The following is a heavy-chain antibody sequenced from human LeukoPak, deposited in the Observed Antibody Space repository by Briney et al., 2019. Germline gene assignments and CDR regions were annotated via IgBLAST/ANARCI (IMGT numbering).Heavy chain of an antibody. CDR2: ISAYNGNT. J-gene: IGHJ6*03. Sequence: ASVKVSCKASGYTFTSYGISWVRQAPGQGLEWMGWISAYNGNTNYAQNLQGRVTMTTDTSTSTAYMELRSLGSDDTAVYYCARGYLGSTSCYTSSFCYYYMGIWGKGTTVTVSS. CDR3: ARGYLGSTSCYTSSFCYYYMGI. D-gene: IGHD2-2*02. V-gene: IGHV1-18*01. CDR1: GYTFTSYG.